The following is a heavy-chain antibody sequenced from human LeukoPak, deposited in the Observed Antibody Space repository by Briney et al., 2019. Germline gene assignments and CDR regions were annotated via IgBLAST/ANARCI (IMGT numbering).Heavy chain of an antibody. V-gene: IGHV3-49*04. CDR2: IRSTVYGGTP. J-gene: IGHJ4*02. Sequence: GGSLRLSCTASGFTFGDYAMTWVRQAPGKGLEWVGFIRSTVYGGTPEYAASVKGRFTISRDDSKGIAYLQMNSLKTEDTAVYYRTRDQTPYYWGQGTLVTVSS. CDR1: GFTFGDYA. CDR3: TRDQTPYY.